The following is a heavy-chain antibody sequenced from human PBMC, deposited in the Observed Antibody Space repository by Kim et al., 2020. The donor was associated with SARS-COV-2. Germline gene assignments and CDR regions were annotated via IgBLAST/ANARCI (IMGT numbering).Heavy chain of an antibody. D-gene: IGHD6-19*01. J-gene: IGHJ4*02. CDR3: TSSSGWYWVYFDY. V-gene: IGHV3-15*01. Sequence: DYAAPVKGRFTISRDDSKNTLYLQMNSLKTEDTAVYYCTSSSGWYWVYFDYWGQGTLVTVSS.